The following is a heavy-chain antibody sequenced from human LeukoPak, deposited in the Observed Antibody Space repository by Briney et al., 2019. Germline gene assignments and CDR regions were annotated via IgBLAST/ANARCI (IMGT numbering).Heavy chain of an antibody. CDR3: ARPARDYSSGWYEAFDI. J-gene: IGHJ3*02. CDR2: IFPGDSDT. CDR1: GYTFTTYW. D-gene: IGHD6-19*01. Sequence: GESLKISCKGSGYTFTTYWIGWVCQMPGKGLEWMGIIFPGDSDTRYSPSFQGRVTISADRSIDTAYLQWSSLKASDTAMYYCARPARDYSSGWYEAFDIWGQGTMVTVSS. V-gene: IGHV5-51*01.